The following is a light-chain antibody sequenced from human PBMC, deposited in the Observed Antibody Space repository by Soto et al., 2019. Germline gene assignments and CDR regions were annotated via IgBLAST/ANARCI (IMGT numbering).Light chain of an antibody. CDR3: QQRSNWPPVT. Sequence: EIVLTQSPATLSLSPGERATLSCRASQSVGYHLAWYQQKPGQAPRLLIYDASNRATGIPARFSGSGSWTDVTLAISSLEPEDFAVYYCQQRSNWPPVTFGGGTKVEIK. CDR2: DAS. CDR1: QSVGYH. V-gene: IGKV3-11*01. J-gene: IGKJ4*01.